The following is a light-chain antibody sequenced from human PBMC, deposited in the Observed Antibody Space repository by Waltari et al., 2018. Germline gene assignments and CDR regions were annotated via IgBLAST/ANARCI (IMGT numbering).Light chain of an antibody. Sequence: DIQMTQSPSSLSASVGDRVTISCRASQGINYYLTWYQQKPGKAPKRLIYYASSLESGVPSRFSGSGSGADYTLIINSLQPEDIGTYYCQQYDNFPLTFGGGTKVEI. CDR1: QGINYY. CDR3: QQYDNFPLT. J-gene: IGKJ4*01. CDR2: YAS. V-gene: IGKV1-33*01.